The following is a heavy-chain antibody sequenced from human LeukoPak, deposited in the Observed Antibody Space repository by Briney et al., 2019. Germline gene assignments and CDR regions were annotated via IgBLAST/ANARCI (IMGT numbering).Heavy chain of an antibody. CDR1: GGTFSSYA. CDR3: ARSPGGYSSSWVFDY. D-gene: IGHD6-13*01. J-gene: IGHJ4*02. Sequence: SVKVSGKASGGTFSSYAISWVRQAPGQGLEWMGGIIPIFGTANYAQKFQGRVTITADESTSTAYMELSSLRSEDTAVYYCARSPGGYSSSWVFDYWGQGTLVTVSS. CDR2: IIPIFGTA. V-gene: IGHV1-69*13.